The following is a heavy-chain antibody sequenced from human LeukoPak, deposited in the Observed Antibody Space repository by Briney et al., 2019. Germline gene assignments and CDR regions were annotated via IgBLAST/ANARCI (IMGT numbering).Heavy chain of an antibody. Sequence: SGGSLRLSCAASGFTFSAYSMNWVRQAPGKGLEWVSYIGSSSSTIYYADSVKGRFTISRDNAKNSLYLQMNSLRAEDTAVYYCARSSSVWYEIGEYWGQGTLVAVSS. CDR3: ARSSSVWYEIGEY. D-gene: IGHD6-19*01. CDR2: IGSSSSTI. V-gene: IGHV3-48*01. J-gene: IGHJ4*02. CDR1: GFTFSAYS.